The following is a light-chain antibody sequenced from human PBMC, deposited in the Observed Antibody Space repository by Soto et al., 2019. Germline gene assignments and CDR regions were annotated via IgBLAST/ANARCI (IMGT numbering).Light chain of an antibody. CDR3: QQYSSWPRT. Sequence: EIVMTQSPATLSVSPGERATLSCRASQSINSNLAWYQQIPGQAPRLLIYGASTRATGAPGRFSGSGSGTEFTLTISSLQSEDLAVYYCQQYSSWPRTFGQGTKVDIK. CDR2: GAS. V-gene: IGKV3-15*01. J-gene: IGKJ1*01. CDR1: QSINSN.